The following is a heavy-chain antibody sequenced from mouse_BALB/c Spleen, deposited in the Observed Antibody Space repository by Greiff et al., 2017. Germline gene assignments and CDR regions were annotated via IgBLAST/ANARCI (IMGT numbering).Heavy chain of an antibody. CDR2: IFPGTGTT. Sequence: QVQLQQSGAELVKPGASVKLSCKTSGYTFTSYWIQWVKQRPGQGLGWIGEIFPGTGTTYYNEKFKGKATLAIDTSSSTAYMQLSSLTSEDSAVYFCARSGYYGSSYAAMDYWGQGTSVTVSA. CDR1: GYTFTSYW. J-gene: IGHJ4*01. V-gene: IGHV1S132*01. D-gene: IGHD1-1*01. CDR3: ARSGYYGSSYAAMDY.